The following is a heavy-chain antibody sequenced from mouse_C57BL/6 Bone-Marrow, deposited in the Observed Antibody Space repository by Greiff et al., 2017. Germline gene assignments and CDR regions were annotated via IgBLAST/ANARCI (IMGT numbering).Heavy chain of an antibody. CDR1: GYTFTGYW. CDR2: ILPGSGST. V-gene: IGHV1-9*01. CDR3: ARPHLYCGDPGAWFAY. J-gene: IGHJ3*01. Sequence: QESGAELMKPGASVKLSCKATGYTFTGYWIEWVKQRPGHGLEWIGEILPGSGSTNYNEKFKGKATFTADTSSNTAYMQLSSLTTEDSAIYYCARPHLYCGDPGAWFAYWGQGTLVTVSA. D-gene: IGHD2-13*01.